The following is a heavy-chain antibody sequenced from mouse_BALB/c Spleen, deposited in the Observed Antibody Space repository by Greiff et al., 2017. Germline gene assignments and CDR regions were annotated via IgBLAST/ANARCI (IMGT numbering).Heavy chain of an antibody. Sequence: EVQGVESGGGLVKPGGSLKLSCAASGFTFSSYAMSWVRQTPEKRLEWVASISSGGSTYYPDSVKGRFTISRDNARNILYLQMSSLRSEDTAMYYCARGRGCYYGNYETYPLAYWGQGTLVTVSA. CDR1: GFTFSSYA. V-gene: IGHV5-6-5*01. CDR3: ARGRGCYYGNYETYPLAY. CDR2: ISSGGST. D-gene: IGHD2-1*01. J-gene: IGHJ3*01.